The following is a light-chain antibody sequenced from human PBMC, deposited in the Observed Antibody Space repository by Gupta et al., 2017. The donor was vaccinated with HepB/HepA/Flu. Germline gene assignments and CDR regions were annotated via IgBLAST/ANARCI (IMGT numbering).Light chain of an antibody. Sequence: DIQMTQSPSSLSASVGDRVTITCRASQTISDYLHWYQFKPGKAPKLLIYSASNLQSGVPSRFSGSGSGTDFTLTISSLQSEDFAIYFCQQSFSTPQTVGQGTKVEV. J-gene: IGKJ1*01. V-gene: IGKV1-39*01. CDR2: SAS. CDR1: QTISDY. CDR3: QQSFSTPQT.